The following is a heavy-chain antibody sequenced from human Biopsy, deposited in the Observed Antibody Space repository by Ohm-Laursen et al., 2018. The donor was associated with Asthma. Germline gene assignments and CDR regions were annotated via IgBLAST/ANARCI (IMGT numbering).Heavy chain of an antibody. CDR2: MYHRGTP. D-gene: IGHD3-22*01. V-gene: IGHV4-4*03. J-gene: IGHJ4*02. Sequence: PGTLSLTCGVSGDSISSENWWTWVRQPPGKGLEWIGEMYHRGTPKYNPSLKSRVSISIDTSKNQFSLKLSSVTAADTAVYYCARAQDYYDSRGYYRSFDYWGQGTLVTVSS. CDR1: GDSISSENW. CDR3: ARAQDYYDSRGYYRSFDY.